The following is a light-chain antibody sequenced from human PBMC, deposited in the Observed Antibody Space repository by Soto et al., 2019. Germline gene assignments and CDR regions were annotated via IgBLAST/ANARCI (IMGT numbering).Light chain of an antibody. J-gene: IGLJ1*01. Sequence: QSALTQPPSASVSPGQSVAISCTGTTGDIGNYNFVSWYQQHPGKAPKLLIFEVNKRPSGVPDRFSGSKSGNTASLTVSGLQAEDAAEYYCSSHGGNSPYVFGTGSTLTVL. CDR1: TGDIGNYNF. V-gene: IGLV2-8*01. CDR2: EVN. CDR3: SSHGGNSPYV.